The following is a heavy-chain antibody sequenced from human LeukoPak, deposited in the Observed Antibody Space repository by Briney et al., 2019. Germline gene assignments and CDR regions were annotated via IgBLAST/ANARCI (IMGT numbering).Heavy chain of an antibody. Sequence: PSQTLSLTCTVSGGSISSGGNYWSWLRQLPGKGLEWIGYIYYVGNTNYSPSLKSRLSMSVDTSKNQFSLRLTSVTAADTAVYYCARVEVIGSTRYFDYWGQGAMVSVSS. D-gene: IGHD3-16*02. CDR3: ARVEVIGSTRYFDY. CDR1: GGSISSGGNY. J-gene: IGHJ4*02. CDR2: IYYVGNT. V-gene: IGHV4-31*03.